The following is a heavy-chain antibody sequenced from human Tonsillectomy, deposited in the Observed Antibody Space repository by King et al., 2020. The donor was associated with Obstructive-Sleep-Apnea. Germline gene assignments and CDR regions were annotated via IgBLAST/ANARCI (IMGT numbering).Heavy chain of an antibody. CDR2: ISPNSGAT. D-gene: IGHD3-10*01. CDR3: ARDMSAYDSTSPAY. V-gene: IGHV1-2*02. Sequence: HVQLVESGAEVKKPGASVKVSCKASGYTFTGYYIHWVRQAPGQGLEWMGWISPNSGATKFAQKFQDRVTMTRDTSISTVYTDLSRLRSDDTAIYYCARDMSAYDSTSPAYWGQGTLVTVSS. CDR1: GYTFTGYY. J-gene: IGHJ4*02.